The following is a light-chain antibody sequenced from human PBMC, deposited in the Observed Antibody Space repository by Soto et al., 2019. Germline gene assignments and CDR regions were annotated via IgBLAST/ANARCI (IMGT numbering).Light chain of an antibody. CDR2: EVS. CDR1: SSDVGGSKF. J-gene: IGLJ1*01. Sequence: QSALTQPASVSGSPGQSITISCTGTSSDVGGSKFVSWYQHHPGKAPKLMISEVSNRPSGVPNRFSGSKSGNMASLTISGLQAEDEGDYYCSSRTTSSTYVFGTGTKLTVL. V-gene: IGLV2-14*01. CDR3: SSRTTSSTYV.